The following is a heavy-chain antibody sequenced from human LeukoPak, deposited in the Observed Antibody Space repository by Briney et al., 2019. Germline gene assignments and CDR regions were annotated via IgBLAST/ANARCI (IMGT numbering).Heavy chain of an antibody. CDR3: ARLWGDATIFDL. Sequence: GGSLRLSCVASEFTFSAFWMSWVRQAPGKGLEWVANINQDGSAKYYVDSVKGRFTVSRDNAENSLYLQTNSLRVEDTAIYYCARLWGDATIFDLWGQGTLVTVSS. CDR1: EFTFSAFW. CDR2: INQDGSAK. J-gene: IGHJ4*02. D-gene: IGHD3-16*01. V-gene: IGHV3-7*01.